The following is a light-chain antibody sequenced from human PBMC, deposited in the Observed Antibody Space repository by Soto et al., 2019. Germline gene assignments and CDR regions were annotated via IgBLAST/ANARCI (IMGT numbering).Light chain of an antibody. Sequence: SYELTQPLSVSVALGQTARITCGGINIGSKSVHWYQQKPGQAPVLVIYRDSNRPSGIPERFSGSNSGNTATLTISRAQAGDEADYYCQVWDNFTVLFGGGTKLTVL. CDR2: RDS. CDR1: NIGSKS. J-gene: IGLJ2*01. V-gene: IGLV3-9*01. CDR3: QVWDNFTVL.